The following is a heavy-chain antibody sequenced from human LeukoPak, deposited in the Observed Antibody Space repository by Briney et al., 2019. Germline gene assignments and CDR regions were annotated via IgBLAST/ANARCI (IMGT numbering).Heavy chain of an antibody. D-gene: IGHD2-2*01. V-gene: IGHV1-46*01. CDR2: INPSGGST. CDR1: GYTFTSYY. Sequence: ASVKVSCKASGYTFTSYYMHWVRQAPGQGLEWMGIINPSGGSTSYAQKFQGRVTITRNTSISTAYMELSSLRSEDTAVYYCARADCSSTSCYGNWFDPWGQGTLVTVSS. J-gene: IGHJ5*02. CDR3: ARADCSSTSCYGNWFDP.